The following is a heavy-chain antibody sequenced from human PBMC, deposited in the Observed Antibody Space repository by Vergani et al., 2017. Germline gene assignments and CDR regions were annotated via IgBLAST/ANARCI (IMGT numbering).Heavy chain of an antibody. CDR2: IKSKTDCGTT. CDR1: GFTFRNAW. Sequence: EVQLVESGGGLVKPGGSLRLSCGASGFTFRNAWMSWVRQAPGKGLEWVGRIKSKTDCGTTDYAAPGKGRFTISRDDSKNTLFLQMNSLKTEDTAVYYCTAYYYDSSGYDYFDYWGQGTLVTVSS. D-gene: IGHD3-22*01. V-gene: IGHV3-15*01. CDR3: TAYYYDSSGYDYFDY. J-gene: IGHJ4*02.